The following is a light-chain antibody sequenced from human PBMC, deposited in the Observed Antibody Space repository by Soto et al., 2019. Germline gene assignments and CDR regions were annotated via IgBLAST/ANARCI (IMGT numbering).Light chain of an antibody. Sequence: QSALTQPRSVSGSPGQSVTISCTGSTSDVGHYNYVSWYQQHPGKAPKLMIYDVTKRPSGVPDRFSGSKSGNTASLTISGLQTEDEADYYCCSYAGSSWVFGGGTKVTVL. J-gene: IGLJ3*02. V-gene: IGLV2-11*01. CDR2: DVT. CDR3: CSYAGSSWV. CDR1: TSDVGHYNY.